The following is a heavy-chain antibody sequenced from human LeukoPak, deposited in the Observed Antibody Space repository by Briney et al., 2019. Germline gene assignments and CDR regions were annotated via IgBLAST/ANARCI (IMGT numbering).Heavy chain of an antibody. D-gene: IGHD3-22*01. J-gene: IGHJ4*02. CDR1: GGSISSSSNY. Sequence: SETLSLTCTVSGGSISSSSNYWGWIRQPPGKGLEWIGSIYYSGSTYYNPSLKSRVTISVDTSKNQFSLKLSSVTAADTAVYYCAEITVASSHYYDSSGYYYGGVFDYWGQGTLVTVSS. V-gene: IGHV4-39*01. CDR2: IYYSGST. CDR3: AEITVASSHYYDSSGYYYGGVFDY.